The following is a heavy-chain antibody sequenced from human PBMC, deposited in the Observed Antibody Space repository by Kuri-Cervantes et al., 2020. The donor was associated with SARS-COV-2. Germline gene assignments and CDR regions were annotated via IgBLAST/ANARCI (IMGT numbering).Heavy chain of an antibody. V-gene: IGHV1-2*02. D-gene: IGHD6-13*01. J-gene: IGHJ4*02. CDR2: INPNSGGT. CDR1: GYTFTGYH. Sequence: ASVKVSCKASGYTFTGYHMHWVRQAPGQGLEWMGWINPNSGGTNYAQKFQGRVTMTRDTSISTAYMELSRLRSDDTAVYYCARDDLHSSSWDFDYWGQGTLVTVSS. CDR3: ARDDLHSSSWDFDY.